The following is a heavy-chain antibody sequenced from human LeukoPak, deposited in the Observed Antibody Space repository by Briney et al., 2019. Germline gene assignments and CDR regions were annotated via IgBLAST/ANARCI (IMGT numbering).Heavy chain of an antibody. CDR2: MNPSSGNT. D-gene: IGHD3-22*01. Sequence: GASVKVSCKASGYTFTSYDINWVRQATGQGLEWMGWMNPSSGNTGYAQKFQGRVTMTRNTSISTAYMELSSLRSEDTAVYYCARALRYYYDSSGLNWFDPWGQGTLVTVSS. V-gene: IGHV1-8*01. CDR3: ARALRYYYDSSGLNWFDP. CDR1: GYTFTSYD. J-gene: IGHJ5*02.